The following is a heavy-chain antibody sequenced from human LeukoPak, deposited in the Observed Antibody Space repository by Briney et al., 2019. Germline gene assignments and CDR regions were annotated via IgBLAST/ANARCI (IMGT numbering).Heavy chain of an antibody. D-gene: IGHD2-2*01. Sequence: GASVKVSCKASGYTFTGYYMHWVRQAPGQGLEWMGWINPNSGGTNYAQKFQGRVTMTWDTSISTAYVDLSRLRSDDTAVYYCARFYCSSTSCQYNWFDPWGQGTLVTVSS. CDR2: INPNSGGT. J-gene: IGHJ5*02. CDR3: ARFYCSSTSCQYNWFDP. CDR1: GYTFTGYY. V-gene: IGHV1-2*02.